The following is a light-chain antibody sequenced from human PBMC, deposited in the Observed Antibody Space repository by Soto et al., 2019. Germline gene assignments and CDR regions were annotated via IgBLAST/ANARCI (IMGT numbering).Light chain of an antibody. Sequence: EIVLKQSPGTLSLSPGERATLSCRASQSVSSSYLAWYQQKPGQAPRLRIYGASSRATGIPDRFSGSGSGTDFTLTISRLEPEDFAVYYWQQYGSSPRLTFGGGTKVEIK. CDR3: QQYGSSPRLT. J-gene: IGKJ4*01. V-gene: IGKV3-20*01. CDR1: QSVSSSY. CDR2: GAS.